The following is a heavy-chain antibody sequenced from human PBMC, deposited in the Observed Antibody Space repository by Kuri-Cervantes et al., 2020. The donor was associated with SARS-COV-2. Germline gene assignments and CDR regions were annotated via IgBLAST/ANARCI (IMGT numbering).Heavy chain of an antibody. CDR1: GYTFTGYY. CDR3: ARRRENFYLNNWFDP. Sequence: ASVKVSCKASGYTFTGYYMHWVRQAPGQGLEWMGWINPNSGGTNYAQKFQGRVTMTRDTSISTAYMELSRLRSDDTAVYYCARRRENFYLNNWFDPWGQGTLVTVSS. J-gene: IGHJ5*02. V-gene: IGHV1-2*02. CDR2: INPNSGGT. D-gene: IGHD2/OR15-2a*01.